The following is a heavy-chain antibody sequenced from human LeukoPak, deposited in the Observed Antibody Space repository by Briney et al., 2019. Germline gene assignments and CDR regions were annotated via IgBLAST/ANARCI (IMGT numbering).Heavy chain of an antibody. V-gene: IGHV1-18*01. CDR2: ISAYNGNT. CDR3: ARDIVGATSLDY. J-gene: IGHJ4*02. Sequence: ASVKVSCKASGYTFTGYGISWVRQAPGQGLEWMGWISAYNGNTNYAQKLQGRVTMTTDTSTSTAYMELRSLRSDDTAVYYCARDIVGATSLDYWGQGTLVTVSS. CDR1: GYTFTGYG. D-gene: IGHD1-26*01.